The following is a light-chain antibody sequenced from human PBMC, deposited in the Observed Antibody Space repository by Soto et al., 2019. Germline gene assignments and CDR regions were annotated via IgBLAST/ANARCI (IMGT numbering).Light chain of an antibody. CDR3: QQYCSSAPIT. J-gene: IGKJ5*01. CDR2: GAS. Sequence: EIVLTQSPGTLSLSPGERATLSCRASQSVSSNYLAWYQQKPGQATRLLIYGASSRATGIPDRFSGSGCGKDFTLTISRLEPEDFAMYYCQQYCSSAPITFGQGTRLEIE. V-gene: IGKV3-20*01. CDR1: QSVSSNY.